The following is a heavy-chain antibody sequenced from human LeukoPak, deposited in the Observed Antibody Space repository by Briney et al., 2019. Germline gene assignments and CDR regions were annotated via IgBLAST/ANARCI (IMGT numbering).Heavy chain of an antibody. V-gene: IGHV4-39*01. CDR3: AKHILGISMVRGVRRGFDY. CDR1: GGSISSSSYY. J-gene: IGHJ4*02. D-gene: IGHD3-10*01. CDR2: IYYSGST. Sequence: PSETLSPTCTVSGGSISSSSYYWGWIRQPPGKGLEWIGSIYYSGSTYYNPSLKSRVTISVDTSKNQFSLKLSSVTAADTAVYYWAKHILGISMVRGVRRGFDYWGQGTLVTVSS.